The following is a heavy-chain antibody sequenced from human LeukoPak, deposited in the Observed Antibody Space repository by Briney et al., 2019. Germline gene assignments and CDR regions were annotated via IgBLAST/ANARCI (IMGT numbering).Heavy chain of an antibody. V-gene: IGHV1-18*01. J-gene: IGHJ4*02. CDR1: GYTFNYYA. CDR2: INAYNSNA. D-gene: IGHD1-7*01. CDR3: ARGGQGLELRRSFDY. Sequence: GASVKVSCKASGYTFNYYAISWVRQAPGQGLEWMGWINAYNSNAHYAQNLHGRVTMTIDTSTSTAYMELRSLRSDDTAVYYCARGGQGLELRRSFDYWGQGTLVTVSS.